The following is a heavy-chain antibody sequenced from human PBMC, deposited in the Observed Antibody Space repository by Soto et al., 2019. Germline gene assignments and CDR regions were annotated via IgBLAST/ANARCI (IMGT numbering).Heavy chain of an antibody. CDR3: ARRFVGAARLPSINSNDVRNYYYYGMDV. Sequence: SGKVSCKASGGTFSSYAISWVRQAPGQGLEWMGGIIPIFGTANYAQKFQGRVTITADESTSTAYMELSSRRSEDTAVYYCARRFVGAARLPSINSNDVRNYYYYGMDVWGQGTTVTVCS. V-gene: IGHV1-69*13. J-gene: IGHJ6*02. CDR2: IIPIFGTA. D-gene: IGHD6-6*01. CDR1: GGTFSSYA.